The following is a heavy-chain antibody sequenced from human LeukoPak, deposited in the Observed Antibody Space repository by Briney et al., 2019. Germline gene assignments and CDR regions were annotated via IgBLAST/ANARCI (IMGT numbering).Heavy chain of an antibody. Sequence: PSETLSLTCTVSGGSISSYYWSWIRQPPGKGLEWIGYIYYSGSTYYNPSLKSRVTISVDRSKNQFSLKLSSVTAADTAVYYCARGSSSSGVGDYWGQGTLVTVSS. D-gene: IGHD6-13*01. CDR3: ARGSSSSGVGDY. CDR2: IYYSGST. CDR1: GGSISSYY. V-gene: IGHV4-59*12. J-gene: IGHJ4*02.